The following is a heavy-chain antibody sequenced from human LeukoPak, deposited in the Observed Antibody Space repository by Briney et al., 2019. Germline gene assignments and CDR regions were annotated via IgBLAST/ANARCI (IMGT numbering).Heavy chain of an antibody. CDR3: ARGQTTVTN. V-gene: IGHV3-7*03. D-gene: IGHD4-17*01. CDR2: IKDDGSEK. Sequence: GGSLRLSCAASGFTFSSYWMSWARQAPGKGLEWVANIKDDGSEKYYVDSVKGRFTISRDNAKNSLYLQMNSLRAEDTAVYFCARGQTTVTNWGQGTLVTVSS. CDR1: GFTFSSYW. J-gene: IGHJ4*02.